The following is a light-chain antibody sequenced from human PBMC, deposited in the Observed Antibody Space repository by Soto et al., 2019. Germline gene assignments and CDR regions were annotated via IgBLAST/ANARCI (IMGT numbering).Light chain of an antibody. Sequence: EIVLTQSQGTLSLSPGERATLSGRASQSVSSYLAWYQQKPGQAPRLLIYDASNRATGIPARFSGSGSGTDFTLTISGLEPEDFAVYYCQQRSNWLWTFGQGTKVDIK. V-gene: IGKV3-11*01. J-gene: IGKJ1*01. CDR1: QSVSSY. CDR2: DAS. CDR3: QQRSNWLWT.